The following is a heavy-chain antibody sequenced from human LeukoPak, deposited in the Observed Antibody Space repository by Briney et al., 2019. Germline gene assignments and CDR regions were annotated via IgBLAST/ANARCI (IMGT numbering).Heavy chain of an antibody. Sequence: SETLSLTCTVSGGSISSGGYYWSWIRQPPGKGLEWIGYIYHSGSTYYNPSLKSRVTISVDRSKNQFSLKLSSVTAADTAVYYCARHLRSSGWYGSIDYWGQGTLVTVSS. D-gene: IGHD6-19*01. CDR2: IYHSGST. J-gene: IGHJ4*02. CDR1: GGSISSGGYY. CDR3: ARHLRSSGWYGSIDY. V-gene: IGHV4-30-2*01.